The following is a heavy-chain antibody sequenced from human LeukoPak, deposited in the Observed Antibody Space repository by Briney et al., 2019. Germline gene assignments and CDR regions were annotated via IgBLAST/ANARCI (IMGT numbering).Heavy chain of an antibody. CDR2: IYTSGST. Sequence: SETLFLTCTVSGGSISSYYRSWIRQPAGKGLEWIGRIYTSGSTNYNPSLKSRVTMSVDTSKNQFSLKLSSVTAADTAVYYCARLGFVGSSSWRHFDYWGQGTLVTVSS. CDR1: GGSISSYY. D-gene: IGHD6-13*01. CDR3: ARLGFVGSSSWRHFDY. V-gene: IGHV4-4*07. J-gene: IGHJ4*02.